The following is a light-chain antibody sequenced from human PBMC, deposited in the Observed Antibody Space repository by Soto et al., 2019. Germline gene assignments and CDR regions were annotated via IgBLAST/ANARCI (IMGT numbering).Light chain of an antibody. CDR3: CAYSTSGPHV. CDR1: SSDVGSYDY. CDR2: DVN. V-gene: IGLV2-14*03. J-gene: IGLJ1*01. Sequence: QSVLTQPASVSGSPGQSITFSCTGTSSDVGSYDYVSWHQQHPGKAPKLIIYDVNNRPSGVPSRFSDSKSGNTASLTISGLQTEDEADYYCCAYSTSGPHVFGTGTKLTVL.